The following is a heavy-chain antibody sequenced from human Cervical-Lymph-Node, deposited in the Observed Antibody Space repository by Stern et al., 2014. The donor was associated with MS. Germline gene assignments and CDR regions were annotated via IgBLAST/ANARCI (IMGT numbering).Heavy chain of an antibody. V-gene: IGHV5-51*03. CDR1: GYNFSNYW. D-gene: IGHD2-21*01. J-gene: IGHJ4*02. CDR3: ARWSVACDY. Sequence: MQLVQSGAELKKSGESLKISCKTSGYNFSNYWVAWVRQVSGKGLEWIGIIYPGDSDIRYSPSFQGHVTMSVDKSNTTAYLQWKSLKASDIAVYYCARWSVACDYWGQGALITVSS. CDR2: IYPGDSDI.